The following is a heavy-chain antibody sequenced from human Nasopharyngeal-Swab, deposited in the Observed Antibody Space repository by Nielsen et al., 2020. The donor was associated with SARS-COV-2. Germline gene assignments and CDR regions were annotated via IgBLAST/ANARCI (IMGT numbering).Heavy chain of an antibody. J-gene: IGHJ4*02. CDR1: GGSISSGGYS. V-gene: IGHV4-30-2*01. D-gene: IGHD2-15*01. Sequence: LSCAVSGGSISSGGYSWSWIRQPPGKGLEWIGYIYHSGSTYYNPSLKSRVTISVDRSKNQFSLKLSSVTAADTAVYYCAGGYCSGGSCHTENNFDYWGQGTLVTVSS. CDR2: IYHSGST. CDR3: AGGYCSGGSCHTENNFDY.